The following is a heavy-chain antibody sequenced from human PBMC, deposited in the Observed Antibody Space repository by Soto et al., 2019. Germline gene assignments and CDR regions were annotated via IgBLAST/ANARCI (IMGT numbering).Heavy chain of an antibody. Sequence: QVQLVQSGAEVKKPGSSVKVSCKASGGTFSIYAISWVRQAPGQGLEWMGGIIPISGTTNYAQKFQGRVTITADESTSTAHMELSSLRSADTAVYYCARSQGSSTSLDIYYYVYYGMDVWGQGTTVTVSS. CDR3: ARSQGSSTSLDIYYYVYYGMDV. D-gene: IGHD2-2*01. CDR1: GGTFSIYA. J-gene: IGHJ6*02. V-gene: IGHV1-69*01. CDR2: IIPISGTT.